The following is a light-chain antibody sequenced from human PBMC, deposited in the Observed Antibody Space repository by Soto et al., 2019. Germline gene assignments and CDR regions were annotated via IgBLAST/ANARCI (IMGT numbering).Light chain of an antibody. CDR1: SSDVGSYNR. V-gene: IGLV2-18*02. CDR3: SSYTSSSTVI. Sequence: QSVLTQPPSVSGSPGQSVTISCTGTSSDVGSYNRISWYQQPPGTAPKLMIYEVNSRPSGVPDRFSGSKSGNTASLTISGLQAEDEADYYCSSYTSSSTVIFGGGTKLTVL. CDR2: EVN. J-gene: IGLJ2*01.